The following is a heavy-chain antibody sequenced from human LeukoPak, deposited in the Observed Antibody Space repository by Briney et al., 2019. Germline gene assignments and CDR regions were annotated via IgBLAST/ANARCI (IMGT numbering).Heavy chain of an antibody. Sequence: TESGPTLVNPTETLTLTCTVSGFSLSNARMGVSWIRQPPGKALEWLANIFSNDEKSYSTSLKSRLTISKDTSKSQVDLTMTNMDPVDTATYYCARIRGWQWPFIDYWGQGTLVAVSS. J-gene: IGHJ4*02. CDR2: IFSNDEK. CDR3: ARIRGWQWPFIDY. V-gene: IGHV2-26*01. CDR1: GFSLSNARMG. D-gene: IGHD6-19*01.